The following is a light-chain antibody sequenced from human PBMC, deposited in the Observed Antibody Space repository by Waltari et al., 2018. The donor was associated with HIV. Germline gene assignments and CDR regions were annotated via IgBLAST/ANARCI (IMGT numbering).Light chain of an antibody. CDR3: SSFADRDGFYVV. V-gene: IGLV2-8*01. CDR1: NSDIGSYDY. CDR2: EVT. J-gene: IGLJ2*01. Sequence: QSALTQPPSASGSPGQSVTLSCPGSNSDIGSYDYVSWYPLHPGKAPRLVISEVTKRPSGVSDRFSGSKSANTAFLTGSALQAEDEADYYCSSFADRDGFYVVFGGGTRLTVL.